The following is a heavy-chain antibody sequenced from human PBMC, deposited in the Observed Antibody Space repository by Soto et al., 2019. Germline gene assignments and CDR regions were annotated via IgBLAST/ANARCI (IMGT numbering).Heavy chain of an antibody. CDR3: ARGQRFSDWFDP. V-gene: IGHV4-61*01. CDR2: ISYSGTT. D-gene: IGHD3-3*01. Sequence: SATRSVTCTVSGDSVSSGRDYWSWIRQPPGKGLEWIAYISYSGTTKYNPSLKSRVTMSLDTSKNQFSLSLSSVTATDTAVYYCARGQRFSDWFDPWGQGTLVTVSS. CDR1: GDSVSSGRDY. J-gene: IGHJ5*02.